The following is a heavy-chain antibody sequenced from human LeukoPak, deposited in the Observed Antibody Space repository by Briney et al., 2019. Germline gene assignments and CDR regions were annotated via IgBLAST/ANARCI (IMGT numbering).Heavy chain of an antibody. Sequence: GESLKISCEGSGYSFTSYWIGWVRQMPGKGLEWMGIIYPGDSDTRYSPSFQGQVTISADKSISTAYLQWSSLKASDTAMYYCARHGGYYDSSGYYPPGDYWGQGTLVTVSS. V-gene: IGHV5-51*01. D-gene: IGHD3-22*01. CDR2: IYPGDSDT. CDR1: GYSFTSYW. J-gene: IGHJ4*02. CDR3: ARHGGYYDSSGYYPPGDY.